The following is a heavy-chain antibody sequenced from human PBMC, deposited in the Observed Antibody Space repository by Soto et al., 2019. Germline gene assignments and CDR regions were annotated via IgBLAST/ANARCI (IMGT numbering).Heavy chain of an antibody. CDR2: IYNSEST. J-gene: IGHJ5*02. V-gene: IGHV4-30-4*01. Sequence: QVQLQESGPGLVKPSQTLSLTCTVSGGSISSGNYFWSWVRQPPGKGLEWIGYIYNSESTYYNSSLKSRVTISGETSKNQFPLKLTSVPAADTAVYYCARQSGQGWFHPWGQGTLVTVSS. D-gene: IGHD2-15*01. CDR3: ARQSGQGWFHP. CDR1: GGSISSGNYF.